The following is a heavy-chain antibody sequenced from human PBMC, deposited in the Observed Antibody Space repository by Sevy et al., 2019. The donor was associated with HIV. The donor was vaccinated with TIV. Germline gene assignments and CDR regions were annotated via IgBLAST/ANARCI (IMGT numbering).Heavy chain of an antibody. D-gene: IGHD2-8*02. CDR2: ISSSGTTI. V-gene: IGHV3-48*03. CDR3: ARVRLCTGGVCSSRWYFDL. CDR1: GFTFSSYE. J-gene: IGHJ2*01. Sequence: GGSLRLSCAASGFTFSSYEMNWVRQAPGKGLQWVSYISSSGTTIYYVDSVKGRFTISRDNAKNSLYLQMNSLRAEDTAVYYCARVRLCTGGVCSSRWYFDLWGRGTLVTVSS.